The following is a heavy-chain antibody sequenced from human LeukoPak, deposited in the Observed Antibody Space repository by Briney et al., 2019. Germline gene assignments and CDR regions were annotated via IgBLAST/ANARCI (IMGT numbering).Heavy chain of an antibody. CDR1: GGSISTSSYY. V-gene: IGHV4-39*01. CDR3: ARHNSPFSGYSRAYAFDI. D-gene: IGHD5-12*01. J-gene: IGHJ3*02. CDR2: IYYSGST. Sequence: SETLSLTCTVSGGSISTSSYYWGRIRQPPGKGLEWIGSIYYSGSTYYNPSLKSRVTISVDTSKNQFSLKLSSVTAADTAVYYCARHNSPFSGYSRAYAFDIWGQGTMVTVSS.